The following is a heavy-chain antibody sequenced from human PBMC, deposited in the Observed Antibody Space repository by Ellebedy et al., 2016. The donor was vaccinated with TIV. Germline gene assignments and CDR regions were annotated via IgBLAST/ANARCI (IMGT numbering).Heavy chain of an antibody. CDR2: ISWNSVSI. D-gene: IGHD3-9*01. V-gene: IGHV3-9*01. J-gene: IGHJ6*03. CDR1: GFTFDDYA. Sequence: GGSLRLXCAAGGFTFDDYAMHWVRQGPGKGLEWVPGISWNSVSIAYADSVRGRFTISRDNAKKSLYLQMNSLRAEDTALYYCAKDIYDTAGYYMDVWGKGTTVIVSS. CDR3: AKDIYDTAGYYMDV.